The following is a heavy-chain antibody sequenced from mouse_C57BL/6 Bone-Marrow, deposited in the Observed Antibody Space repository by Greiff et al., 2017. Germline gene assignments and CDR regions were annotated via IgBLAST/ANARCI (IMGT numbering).Heavy chain of an antibody. CDR2: INPSNGGT. D-gene: IGHD2-4*01. Sequence: QVQLQQPGTELVKPGASVKMSCKASGYTFPSYWMHWVKQRPGQGLEWIGNINPSNGGTNYNEKFKGKATLTVDKSSSTAYMQLSSLTSEDSAVYYGAKLRGDYGYVDYWGEGTTLTVSS. V-gene: IGHV1-53*01. CDR3: AKLRGDYGYVDY. J-gene: IGHJ2*01. CDR1: GYTFPSYW.